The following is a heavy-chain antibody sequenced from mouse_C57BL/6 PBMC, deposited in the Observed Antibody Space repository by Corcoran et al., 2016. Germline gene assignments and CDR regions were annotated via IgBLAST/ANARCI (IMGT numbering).Heavy chain of an antibody. J-gene: IGHJ4*01. D-gene: IGHD2-4*01. CDR3: ARYDYDGRGYAMDY. V-gene: IGHV1-63*01. Sequence: QVQLQQSGAELVRPGTSVKMSCKASGYTFTNYWIGWAKQRPGHGLEWIGDIYPGGGYTNYNEKFKGKATLTADKSSSTAYMQFSSLTSEDSAIYYCARYDYDGRGYAMDYWGQGTSVTVSS. CDR1: GYTFTNYW. CDR2: IYPGGGYT.